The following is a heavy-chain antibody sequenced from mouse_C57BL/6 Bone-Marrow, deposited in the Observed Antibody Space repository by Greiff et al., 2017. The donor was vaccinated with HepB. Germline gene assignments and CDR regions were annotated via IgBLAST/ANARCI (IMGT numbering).Heavy chain of an antibody. D-gene: IGHD1-1*01. Sequence: EVKLMESGGGLVKPGGSLKLSCAASGFTFSSYTMSWVRQTPEKRLEWVATISGGGGNTYYPDSVKGRFTISRDNAKNTLYLQMSSLRSEDTALYYCARWGYYGSSWYFDVWGTGTTVTVSS. V-gene: IGHV5-9*01. J-gene: IGHJ1*03. CDR3: ARWGYYGSSWYFDV. CDR2: ISGGGGNT. CDR1: GFTFSSYT.